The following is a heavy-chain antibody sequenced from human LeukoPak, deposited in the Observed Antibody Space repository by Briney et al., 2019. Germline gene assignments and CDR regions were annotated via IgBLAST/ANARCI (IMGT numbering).Heavy chain of an antibody. CDR2: IIPIFGTA. CDR1: GGTFSSYA. D-gene: IGHD6-6*01. J-gene: IGHJ6*03. CDR3: ARGVVGSSYYYYYMDV. Sequence: SVKVSCKASGGTFSSYAISWVRQAPGQGLEWMGGIIPIFGTANYAQKFQGRVTITTDESTSTAYMELSSLRSEDTAVYYCARGVVGSSYYYYYMDVWGKGTTVTVSS. V-gene: IGHV1-69*05.